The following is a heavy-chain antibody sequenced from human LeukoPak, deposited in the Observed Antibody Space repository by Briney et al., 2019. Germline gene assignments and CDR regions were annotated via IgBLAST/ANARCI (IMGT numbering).Heavy chain of an antibody. CDR1: GGSISSYY. J-gene: IGHJ3*02. Sequence: SETLSLTCTVSGGSISSYYWSWIRQPAGKGLEWIGRIYISGSTNYNPSLKSRVTMSVDTSKNQFSLKLSSVTAADTAVYYCASKRGYGYVPDAFDIWGQGTMVTVSS. CDR2: IYISGST. V-gene: IGHV4-4*07. CDR3: ASKRGYGYVPDAFDI. D-gene: IGHD5-18*01.